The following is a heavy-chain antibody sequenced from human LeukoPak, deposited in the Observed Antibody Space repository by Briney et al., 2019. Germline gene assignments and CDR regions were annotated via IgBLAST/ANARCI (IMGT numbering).Heavy chain of an antibody. CDR3: ARAIMGGTYYDILTGPYYFDY. CDR1: GYTFTSYG. CDR2: ISAYNGNT. Sequence: ASVTVSCKASGYTFTSYGISWVQQAPGPGLEWMGWISAYNGNTNYAQKRQARVTMTTDTSTSTAYMELRSLRSDDTAVYYCARAIMGGTYYDILTGPYYFDYWGQGTLVTVSS. D-gene: IGHD3-9*01. J-gene: IGHJ4*02. V-gene: IGHV1-18*01.